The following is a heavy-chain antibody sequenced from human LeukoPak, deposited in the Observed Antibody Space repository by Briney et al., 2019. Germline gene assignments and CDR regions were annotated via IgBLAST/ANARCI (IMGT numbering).Heavy chain of an antibody. D-gene: IGHD5/OR15-5a*01. CDR3: ARDVRLGPFLYYFDY. V-gene: IGHV4-39*02. CDR1: GGSITSSSYY. J-gene: IGHJ4*02. Sequence: PSETLSHTCTVSGGSITSSSYYWGWLRQPPGKGLEWIGSIYYSGSTYYNPSLKSRVTISVDTSKNQFSLKVSSVTAADTAVYLCARDVRLGPFLYYFDYWGQGTLVTVSS. CDR2: IYYSGST.